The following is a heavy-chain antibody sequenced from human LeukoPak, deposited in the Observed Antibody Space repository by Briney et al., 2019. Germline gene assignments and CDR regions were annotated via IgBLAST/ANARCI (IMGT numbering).Heavy chain of an antibody. J-gene: IGHJ5*02. CDR2: IYTSGST. Sequence: SETLPQTCTCCGGSISSGSCYWIWIRQPAGKGLEWIGRIYTSGSTNYNPSLKSRVTISVEQSKNQFSLKLSHSTAAEPAVYYCARSIAARPIMTFDTWGQGTMVTVSS. CDR3: ARSIAARPIMTFDT. CDR1: GGSISSGSCY. D-gene: IGHD6-6*01. V-gene: IGHV4-61*02.